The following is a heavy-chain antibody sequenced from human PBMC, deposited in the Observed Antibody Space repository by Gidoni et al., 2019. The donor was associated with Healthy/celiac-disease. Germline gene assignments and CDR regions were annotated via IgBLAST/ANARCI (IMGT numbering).Heavy chain of an antibody. Sequence: EVQLLESGGGLVQPGGSLRLSCAASGFTFSSYAMSWVRQAPGKGLEWVSAISGSGGSTYYADSVKGRFTISRDNSKNTLYLQMNSLRAEDTAVYYCAKDPVVVPAAQTTFDYWGQGTLVTVSS. V-gene: IGHV3-23*01. CDR3: AKDPVVVPAAQTTFDY. J-gene: IGHJ4*02. D-gene: IGHD2-2*01. CDR1: GFTFSSYA. CDR2: ISGSGGST.